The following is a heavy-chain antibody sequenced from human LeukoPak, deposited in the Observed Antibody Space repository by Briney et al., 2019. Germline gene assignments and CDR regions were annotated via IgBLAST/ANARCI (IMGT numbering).Heavy chain of an antibody. CDR3: ARDLSRIHLWSNPYFDY. CDR2: IKEDGSEK. V-gene: IGHV3-7*01. Sequence: PGGSLRLSCAASGFTFSRYWMSWVRQAPGKGPEWVANIKEDGSEKYYVDSVKGRFTISRDNAKNSLYLQMNSLRAEDTAVYYCARDLSRIHLWSNPYFDYWGQGTLVTVSS. CDR1: GFTFSRYW. J-gene: IGHJ4*02. D-gene: IGHD5-18*01.